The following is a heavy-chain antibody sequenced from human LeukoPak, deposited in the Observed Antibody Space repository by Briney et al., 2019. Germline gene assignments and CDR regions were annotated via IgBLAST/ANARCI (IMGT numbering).Heavy chain of an antibody. D-gene: IGHD4-17*01. J-gene: IGHJ6*02. CDR2: ISAYNGNT. Sequence: GASVKVSCKASGYTFTSYGISWVRQAPGQGLEWMGWISAYNGNTNYAQKLQGRVTMTTDTSTSTAYMELRSLRSDDTAVYYCASPTNYGDRLKGVNYYGMDVWGQGTTVTVSS. CDR1: GYTFTSYG. V-gene: IGHV1-18*01. CDR3: ASPTNYGDRLKGVNYYGMDV.